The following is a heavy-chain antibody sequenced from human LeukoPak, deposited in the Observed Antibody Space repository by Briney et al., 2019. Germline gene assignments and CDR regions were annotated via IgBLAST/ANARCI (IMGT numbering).Heavy chain of an antibody. CDR3: AGSYVIRSFDY. CDR2: IYSGGST. J-gene: IGHJ4*02. Sequence: PGGSLGLSCAASGFTVSSNYMSWVRQAPGKGLEWVSVIYSGGSTYYADSVKGRFTISRDNSKNTLYLQMNSLRAEDTAVYYCAGSYVIRSFDYWGQGTLVTVSS. D-gene: IGHD3-16*01. V-gene: IGHV3-66*01. CDR1: GFTVSSNY.